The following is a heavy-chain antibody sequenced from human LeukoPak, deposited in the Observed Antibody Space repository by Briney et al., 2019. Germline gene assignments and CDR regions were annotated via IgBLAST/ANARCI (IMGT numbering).Heavy chain of an antibody. CDR1: GGTFSSYA. V-gene: IGHV1-69*04. D-gene: IGHD3-22*01. CDR2: IIPILGIA. Sequence: SVKVSCKASGGTFSSYAISWVRQAPGQGLEWRGRIIPILGIANYAQKFQGRVTITADKSTSTAYMELSSLRSEDTAVYYCARDYDMIVPPDSDYWGQGTLVTVSS. J-gene: IGHJ4*02. CDR3: ARDYDMIVPPDSDY.